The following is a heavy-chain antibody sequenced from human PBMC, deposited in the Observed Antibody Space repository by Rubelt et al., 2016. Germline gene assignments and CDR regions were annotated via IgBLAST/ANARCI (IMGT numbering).Heavy chain of an antibody. CDR2: INRSGST. CDR1: GGSFSGYY. D-gene: IGHD2-2*01. CDR3: ARVQVVPAAIGDDAFDI. J-gene: IGHJ3*02. V-gene: IGHV4-34*01. Sequence: QVQLQQWGAGLLKPSETLSLTCAVYGGSFSGYYWSWIRQPPGKGLEWLGEINRSGSTNYNPSLKSRVTISVDTSKNQFSLKLSSVTAADTAVYYCARVQVVPAAIGDDAFDIWGQGTMVTVSS.